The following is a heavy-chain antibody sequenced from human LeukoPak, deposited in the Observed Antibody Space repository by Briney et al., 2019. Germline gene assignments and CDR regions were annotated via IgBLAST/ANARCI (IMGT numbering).Heavy chain of an antibody. Sequence: GGSLRLSCAASGFTFSRYWMSWVRQAPGKGLEWVANIKQDGSEKYYVDSVKGRYTISRDNAKNSLYLQMNSLRAEDTAVYYCARLRYRAPVDVWGKGTTVTVSS. CDR3: ARLRYRAPVDV. CDR2: IKQDGSEK. J-gene: IGHJ6*04. V-gene: IGHV3-7*01. D-gene: IGHD3-9*01. CDR1: GFTFSRYW.